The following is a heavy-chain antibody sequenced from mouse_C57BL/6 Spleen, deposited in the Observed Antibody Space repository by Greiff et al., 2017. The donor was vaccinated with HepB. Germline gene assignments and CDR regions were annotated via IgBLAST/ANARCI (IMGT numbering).Heavy chain of an antibody. CDR2: INPNNGGT. J-gene: IGHJ1*03. CDR1: GYTFTDYN. CDR3: ARESGGDSYWYFDV. V-gene: IGHV1-22*01. Sequence: VQLQQSGPELVKPGASVKMSCKASGYTFTDYNMHWVKQSHGKSLEWIGYINPNNGGTSYNQKFKGKATLTVNKSSSTAYMELRSLTSEDSAVYYCARESGGDSYWYFDVWGTGTTVTVSS. D-gene: IGHD2-13*01.